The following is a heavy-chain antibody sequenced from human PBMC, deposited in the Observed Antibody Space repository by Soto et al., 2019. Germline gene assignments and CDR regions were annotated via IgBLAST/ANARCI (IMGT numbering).Heavy chain of an antibody. J-gene: IGHJ4*02. V-gene: IGHV4-34*01. Sequence: SETLSLTCAVYGGSFSGYYWSWIRQPPGKGLEWIGEINHRGSTNYNPSLKSRVTISVDTSKNQFSLKLSSVTAADTAVYYCARGALARGSSWPSAFDYWGQGTLVTVSS. D-gene: IGHD6-13*01. CDR2: INHRGST. CDR1: GGSFSGYY. CDR3: ARGALARGSSWPSAFDY.